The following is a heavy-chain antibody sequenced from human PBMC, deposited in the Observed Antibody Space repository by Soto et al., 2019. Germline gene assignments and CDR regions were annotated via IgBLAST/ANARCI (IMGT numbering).Heavy chain of an antibody. CDR1: GFTLSMYS. Sequence: DVQLEESGGGLVQPGESLRLSCEVSGFTLSMYSMSWVRQAPGKGLEWVAKIPQEGSDGHYVDSVKGRFTISRDNAKNSVSPQMNGRPADATPVFYGPRDRLLLPPHDSFSGSDAWGQGPKVTVPS. V-gene: IGHV3-7*03. D-gene: IGHD3-16*01. J-gene: IGHJ6*02. CDR3: PRDRLLLPPHDSFSGSDA. CDR2: IPQEGSDG.